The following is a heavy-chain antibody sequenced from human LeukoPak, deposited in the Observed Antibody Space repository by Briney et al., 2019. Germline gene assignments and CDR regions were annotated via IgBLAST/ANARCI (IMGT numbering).Heavy chain of an antibody. CDR2: IWYDGSNK. V-gene: IGHV3-30*02. CDR1: GFTFSSYG. J-gene: IGHJ4*02. CDR3: AKDPTYDSSGYYPDY. D-gene: IGHD3-22*01. Sequence: GGSLRLSCAASGFTFSSYGMHWVRQAPDKGLEWVAVIWYDGSNKYYADSVKGRFTISRDNSKNTLYLQMNSLRAEDTAVYYCAKDPTYDSSGYYPDYWGQGTLVTVSS.